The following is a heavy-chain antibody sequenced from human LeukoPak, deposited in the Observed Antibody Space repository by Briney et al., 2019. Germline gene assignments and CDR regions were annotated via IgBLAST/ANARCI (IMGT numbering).Heavy chain of an antibody. CDR2: IYHSGST. D-gene: IGHD3-10*01. CDR3: AREYGSGSYDAFDI. V-gene: IGHV4-4*02. CDR1: GGSISSSNW. Sequence: SGTLSLTCAVSGGSISSSNWWSWVRQPPGKGLEWIGEIYHSGSTNYNPSLKSRVTISVDKSKNRFSLKLSSVTAADTAVYYCAREYGSGSYDAFDIWGQGTMVTVSS. J-gene: IGHJ3*02.